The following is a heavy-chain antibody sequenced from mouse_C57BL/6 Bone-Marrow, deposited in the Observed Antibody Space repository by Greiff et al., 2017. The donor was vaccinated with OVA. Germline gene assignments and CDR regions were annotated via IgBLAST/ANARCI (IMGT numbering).Heavy chain of an antibody. CDR2: ISSGGDYI. V-gene: IGHV5-9-1*02. D-gene: IGHD1-1*01. CDR1: GFTFSSYA. J-gene: IGHJ3*01. CDR3: TRDPDYYGSSPWFAY. Sequence: EVMLVESGEGLVKPGGSLKLSCAASGFTFSSYAMSWVRQTPEKRLEWVAYISSGGDYIYYADPVKGRFTISRDHARNTLYLQMSSLKSEDTAMYYGTRDPDYYGSSPWFAYWGQGTLVTVSA.